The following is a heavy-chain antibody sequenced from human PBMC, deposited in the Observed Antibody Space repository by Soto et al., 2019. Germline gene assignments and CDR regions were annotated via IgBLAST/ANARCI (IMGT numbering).Heavy chain of an antibody. D-gene: IGHD6-19*01. Sequence: QVQLVESGGGVVQPERSLRLSCATSGFTFSDFGMHWVRQAPGKGLEWVAAISADGSDKYYLGSVQGRFTISRDNTKYALYLQLNSLRTEDTAVYYCAKGTAVARQHFANWGQGTLVTVSS. CDR3: AKGTAVARQHFAN. V-gene: IGHV3-30*18. J-gene: IGHJ4*02. CDR2: ISADGSDK. CDR1: GFTFSDFG.